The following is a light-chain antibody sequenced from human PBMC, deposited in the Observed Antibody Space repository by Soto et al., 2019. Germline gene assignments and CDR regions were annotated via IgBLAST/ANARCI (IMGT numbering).Light chain of an antibody. V-gene: IGKV3-15*01. J-gene: IGKJ2*01. CDR3: QQYNNWSPKYT. CDR2: DAS. Sequence: EIVMTQSPAILSVSPGERVTLSCRASQSVSSNLAWYQQKPGQAPRLLIYDASTRATGIPARFSGSGSGTEFTLTISSLQSEDFAVYYCQQYNNWSPKYTFGQGTKLEIK. CDR1: QSVSSN.